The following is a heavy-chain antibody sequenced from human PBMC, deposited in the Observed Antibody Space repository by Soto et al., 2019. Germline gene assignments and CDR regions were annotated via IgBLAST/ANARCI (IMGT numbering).Heavy chain of an antibody. V-gene: IGHV3-30-3*01. J-gene: IGHJ4*02. CDR3: AGLYDILTAYYTFDY. CDR2: ISYDGSNK. CDR1: GFTFSSYA. D-gene: IGHD3-9*01. Sequence: GGSLRLSCAASGFTFSSYAMHRVRQAPGKGLEWVAVISYDGSNKYYADSVKGRFTFSRDNSKNTLYLQMNSLRAEDTAVYYCAGLYDILTAYYTFDYWGQGTLVTVSS.